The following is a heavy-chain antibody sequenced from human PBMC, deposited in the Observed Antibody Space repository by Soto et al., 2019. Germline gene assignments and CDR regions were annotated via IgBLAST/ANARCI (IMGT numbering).Heavy chain of an antibody. CDR3: ARAGPVCHEVCDY. V-gene: IGHV1-2*01. D-gene: IGHD2-2*01. CDR2: INPKNGDT. CDR1: GYIFTDYY. J-gene: IGHJ4*02. Sequence: ASVQVSCKASGYIFTDYYIHWVRQAPGQGREWMGLINPKNGDTKYAQYLQDRVASTRDTSNSTAYMELTRQRSDDTATYDYARAGPVCHEVCDYWGQGATVTVSS.